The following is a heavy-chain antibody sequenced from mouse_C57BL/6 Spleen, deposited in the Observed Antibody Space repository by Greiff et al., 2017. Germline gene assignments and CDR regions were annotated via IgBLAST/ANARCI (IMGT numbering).Heavy chain of an antibody. CDR3: ARWGGYYAMDY. V-gene: IGHV1-54*01. CDR2: INPGSGGT. J-gene: IGHJ4*01. Sequence: VQLQESGAELVRPGTSVKVSCKASGYAFTNYLIEWVKQRPGQGLEWIGVINPGSGGTNYNEKFKGKATLTADQSSSTAYMQLSSLTSEDSAVYFCARWGGYYAMDYWGQGTSGTVSS. CDR1: GYAFTNYL.